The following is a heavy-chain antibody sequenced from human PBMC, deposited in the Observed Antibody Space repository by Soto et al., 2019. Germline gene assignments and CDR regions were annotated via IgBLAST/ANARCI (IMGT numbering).Heavy chain of an antibody. V-gene: IGHV4-39*01. CDR1: CGSISSGSYY. CDR3: ARRLYYDSSGFEGGGMYV. J-gene: IGHJ6*02. Sequence: SETLSLTCTVSCGSISSGSYYWGWIRQPPGKGLEWIGSIYYSGSTYYNPSLKSRVTISVDTSKNQFSLKLSSVTAADTAVYYCARRLYYDSSGFEGGGMYVWGQGTTVTVSS. D-gene: IGHD3-22*01. CDR2: IYYSGST.